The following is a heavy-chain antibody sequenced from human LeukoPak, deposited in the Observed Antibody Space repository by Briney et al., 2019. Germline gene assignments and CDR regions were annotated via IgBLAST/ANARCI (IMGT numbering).Heavy chain of an antibody. CDR1: GFRFSSYA. Sequence: GGSLRLSCAASGFRFSSYAMSWVRQAPGKGLEWVSAISGSGVSTYYADSVKGRFTVSRDNSKNTLYLQMSSLRAEDTAVYYCARAYYYGSGSYPDSWGQGTLVTVSS. V-gene: IGHV3-23*01. J-gene: IGHJ5*01. D-gene: IGHD3-10*01. CDR3: ARAYYYGSGSYPDS. CDR2: ISGSGVST.